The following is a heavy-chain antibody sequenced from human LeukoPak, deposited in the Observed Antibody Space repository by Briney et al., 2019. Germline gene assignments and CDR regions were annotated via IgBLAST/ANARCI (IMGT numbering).Heavy chain of an antibody. D-gene: IGHD6-13*01. CDR2: IYYSGST. V-gene: IGHV4-59*08. CDR3: ARLVVSSWYHEVLLGRDY. Sequence: SETLSLTCTVSGGSISNYYWIWIRQPPGKGLEWIGYIYYSGSTSYRSSLKSRLSISVDTSKNQISLKLSSVTAADTAVYYCARLVVSSWYHEVLLGRDYWGQGTLVTVSS. CDR1: GGSISNYY. J-gene: IGHJ4*02.